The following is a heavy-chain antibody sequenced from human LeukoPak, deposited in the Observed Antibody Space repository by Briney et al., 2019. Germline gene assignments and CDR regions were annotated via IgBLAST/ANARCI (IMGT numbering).Heavy chain of an antibody. J-gene: IGHJ4*02. CDR3: ASRGSSWSYDY. D-gene: IGHD6-13*01. CDR2: IYYSGST. V-gene: IGHV4-59*01. Sequence: PSENLSFTCTGYGGSISSYYWSWIRQPPGNELKWIGYIYYSGSTNYNPSLKSRVTISVDTSKNQFSLKLSSVTAADTAVYYCASRGSSWSYDYWGQGTLVTVSS. CDR1: GGSISSYY.